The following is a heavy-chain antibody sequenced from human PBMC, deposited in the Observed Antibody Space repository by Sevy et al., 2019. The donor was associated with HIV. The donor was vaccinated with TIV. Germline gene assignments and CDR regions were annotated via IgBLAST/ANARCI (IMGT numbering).Heavy chain of an antibody. CDR3: ARGGSGSYTSYYFDY. CDR2: IYSDGST. Sequence: GGSLRLSCAASGFTVSSNYMSWVRQAPGKGLEWVSVIYSDGSTYYADSVKGRFTISRDNSKNTLYLQMNSLRAEDTAVYYCARGGSGSYTSYYFDYWGQGTLVTVSS. V-gene: IGHV3-53*01. CDR1: GFTVSSNY. D-gene: IGHD3-10*01. J-gene: IGHJ4*02.